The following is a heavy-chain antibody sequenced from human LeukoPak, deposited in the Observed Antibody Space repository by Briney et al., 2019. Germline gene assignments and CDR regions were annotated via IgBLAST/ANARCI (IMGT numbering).Heavy chain of an antibody. J-gene: IGHJ5*02. D-gene: IGHD1-26*01. CDR3: ARGGSYSYNWFDP. V-gene: IGHV3-74*01. CDR1: GFTFSSYG. CDR2: TNSDGSST. Sequence: GRSLRLSCAASGFTFSSYGMHWVRQAPGKGLVWVSRTNSDGSSTSYADSVKGRFTISRDNAKNTLYLQMNSLRAEDTAVYYCARGGSYSYNWFDPWGQGTLVTVSS.